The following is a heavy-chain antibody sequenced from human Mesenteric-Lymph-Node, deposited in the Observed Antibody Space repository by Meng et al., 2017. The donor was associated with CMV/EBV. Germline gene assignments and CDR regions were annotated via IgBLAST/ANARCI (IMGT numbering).Heavy chain of an antibody. CDR2: ISSSGSTI. CDR3: ATKLHSSGWYAEFDY. D-gene: IGHD6-19*01. Sequence: GGSLRLSCAASGFTFSDYYMSWIRQAPGKGLEWVSYISSSGSTIYYADSVKGRFTISRDNAKNSLYLQMNSLRAEDTAVYYCATKLHSSGWYAEFDYWGQGTLVTVSS. CDR1: GFTFSDYY. V-gene: IGHV3-11*01. J-gene: IGHJ4*02.